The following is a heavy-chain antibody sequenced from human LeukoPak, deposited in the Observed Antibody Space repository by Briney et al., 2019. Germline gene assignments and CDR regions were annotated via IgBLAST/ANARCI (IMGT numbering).Heavy chain of an antibody. V-gene: IGHV3-66*02. D-gene: IGHD6-13*01. Sequence: GGSLRLSCAASGFTFSSYWMSWVRQAPGKGLEWVSVIYSGGDTHYAGSVKGRFTISRDNSVNTLYLQMNSLRTEDTAVYYCARAFVTAAGFFDTWGQGTLVTVSS. CDR1: GFTFSSYW. CDR2: IYSGGDT. J-gene: IGHJ4*02. CDR3: ARAFVTAAGFFDT.